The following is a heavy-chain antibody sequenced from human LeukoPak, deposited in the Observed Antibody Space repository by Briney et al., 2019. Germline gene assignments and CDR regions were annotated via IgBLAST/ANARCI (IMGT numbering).Heavy chain of an antibody. D-gene: IGHD3-22*01. V-gene: IGHV1-69*05. J-gene: IGHJ4*02. CDR3: ARGSPYYYDSSGLRFDY. CDR1: GGTFSSYA. CDR2: IIPIFGTA. Sequence: SVRVSCKASGGTFSSYAISWVRQAPGQGLEWMGGIIPIFGTANYAQKFQGRVTITTDESTSTAYMELSSLRSEDTAVYYCARGSPYYYDSSGLRFDYWGQGTLVTVSS.